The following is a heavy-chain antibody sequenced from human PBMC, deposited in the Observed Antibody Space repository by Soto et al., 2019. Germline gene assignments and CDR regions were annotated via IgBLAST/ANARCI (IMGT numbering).Heavy chain of an antibody. D-gene: IGHD1-26*01. CDR1: AGSISSYF. CDR3: ARDTGSYYLDS. J-gene: IGHJ4*01. V-gene: IGHV4-59*01. CDR2: IHYSGTT. Sequence: QVQLLESGPGLVKPSETLSLTCTVYAGSISSYFWISIRQPPGTGREWIGHIHYSGTTVYSPSLKSPVNMSIDTSENQFTLNLASVTAADTSVYYCARDTGSYYLDSWGQGSLVTVSS.